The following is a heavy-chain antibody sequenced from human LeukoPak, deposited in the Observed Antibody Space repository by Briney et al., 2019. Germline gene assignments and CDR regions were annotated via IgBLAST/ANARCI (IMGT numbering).Heavy chain of an antibody. Sequence: VASVKVSCKASGYTFTGYYMHWVRQAPGQGLEWMGWINPNSGGTNYAQKFQGRVTMTRDTSISTAYMELSRLRSDDTAVYYCARDPPLRSRSGGDAGDYWGQGTLVTVSS. V-gene: IGHV1-2*02. CDR3: ARDPPLRSRSGGDAGDY. CDR1: GYTFTGYY. J-gene: IGHJ4*02. CDR2: INPNSGGT. D-gene: IGHD3-10*01.